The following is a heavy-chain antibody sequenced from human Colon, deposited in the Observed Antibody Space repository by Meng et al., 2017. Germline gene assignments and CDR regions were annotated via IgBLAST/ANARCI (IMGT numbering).Heavy chain of an antibody. CDR3: VRGACSGISCYIFDY. Sequence: GGSLRLSCAASGFTFSGYWMHWVRQVPGKGLVWVSGINRDGCSTRYADSVKGRFTISRDNAKNTLYLQMNSLRAEDRAVYYCVRGACSGISCYIFDYWGQGTLVTVSS. V-gene: IGHV3-74*01. CDR2: INRDGCST. CDR1: GFTFSGYW. D-gene: IGHD2-15*01. J-gene: IGHJ4*02.